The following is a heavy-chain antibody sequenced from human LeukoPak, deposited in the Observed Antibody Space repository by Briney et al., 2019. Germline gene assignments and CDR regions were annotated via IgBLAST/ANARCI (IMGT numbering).Heavy chain of an antibody. V-gene: IGHV4-38-2*02. CDR3: ARDYQGGYGDKTVDY. CDR1: GYSISSGYF. D-gene: IGHD5-18*01. J-gene: IGHJ4*02. Sequence: SETPSLTCTVSGYSISSGYFWGWMRQPPGKGLEWIGSIYQSETAHYNPSLKSRVTISVDTSKNQFSLKLSSVTAADTAVYYCARDYQGGYGDKTVDYWGQGTLVTVSS. CDR2: IYQSETA.